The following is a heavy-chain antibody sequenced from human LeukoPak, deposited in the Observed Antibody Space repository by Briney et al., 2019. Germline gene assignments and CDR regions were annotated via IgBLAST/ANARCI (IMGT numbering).Heavy chain of an antibody. CDR2: ISGSGGST. V-gene: IGHV3-23*01. CDR1: GFASSHYA. D-gene: IGHD2-2*01. Sequence: GGSLRLSCTVSGFASSHYAMNWVRQAPGKGLEWVSGISGSGGSTNYTDSVKGRFTISRDIAKNSLFLQMNSLRVEDTAVYYCARDLNVVVPASNDYWGQGTLVTVSS. J-gene: IGHJ4*02. CDR3: ARDLNVVVPASNDY.